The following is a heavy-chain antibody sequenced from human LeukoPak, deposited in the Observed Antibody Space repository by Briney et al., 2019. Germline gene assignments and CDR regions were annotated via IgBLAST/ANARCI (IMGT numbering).Heavy chain of an antibody. CDR3: AKRTDGSGSRGGVLDY. J-gene: IGHJ4*02. CDR1: GFTFRSYA. CDR2: ISGSGGGT. Sequence: GGSLRLSCAASGFTFRSYAMRWVRQAPGKGLEWVSDISGSGGGTYYADSVQGRFTISRDNSKNTLYLQLISLRADDTAVYYCAKRTDGSGSRGGVLDYWGQGTLVTVSS. D-gene: IGHD3-10*01. V-gene: IGHV3-23*01.